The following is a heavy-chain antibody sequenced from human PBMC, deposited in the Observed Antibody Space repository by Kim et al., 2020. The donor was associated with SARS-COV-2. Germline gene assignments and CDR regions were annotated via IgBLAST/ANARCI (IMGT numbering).Heavy chain of an antibody. CDR3: AREGYYDSSGYYYDAFDI. CDR1: GGSISNYY. Sequence: SETLSLTCTVSGGSISNYYWSWIRQPPGKGLEWIGYIYYSGSTNYNPSLKSRVTISVDTSKNQFSLKLSSVTAADTAVYYCAREGYYDSSGYYYDAFDIWGQGTMVTVSS. V-gene: IGHV4-59*01. CDR2: IYYSGST. D-gene: IGHD3-22*01. J-gene: IGHJ3*02.